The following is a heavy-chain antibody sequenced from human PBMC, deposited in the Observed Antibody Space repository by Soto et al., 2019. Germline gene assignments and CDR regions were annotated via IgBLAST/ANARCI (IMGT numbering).Heavy chain of an antibody. V-gene: IGHV4-59*12. CDR2: IYYSGST. D-gene: IGHD2-2*01. CDR3: ARDSVNVLVPAAIDNWFDP. J-gene: IGHJ5*02. Sequence: SETLSLTCTVSGGSISSYYWSWIRQPPGKGLEWIGDIYYSGSTNYNPSLKSRVTISVDTSKNQFSLKLSSVTAADTAVYYCARDSVNVLVPAAIDNWFDPWGQGTLVTVSS. CDR1: GGSISSYY.